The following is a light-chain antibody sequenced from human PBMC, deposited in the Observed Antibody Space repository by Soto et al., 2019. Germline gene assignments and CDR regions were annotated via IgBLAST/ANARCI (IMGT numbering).Light chain of an antibody. CDR1: QSVSGN. J-gene: IGKJ3*01. V-gene: IGKV3-15*01. CDR3: QQYNNWPPMT. Sequence: EIVMTQSTATLSVSPGERATLSCRASQSVSGNLAWYQQKPGQAPRLLIYGASTRATGIPARFSGSGSGTEFTLTISSLQSEDFAVYYCQQYNNWPPMTFGPGTKVDIK. CDR2: GAS.